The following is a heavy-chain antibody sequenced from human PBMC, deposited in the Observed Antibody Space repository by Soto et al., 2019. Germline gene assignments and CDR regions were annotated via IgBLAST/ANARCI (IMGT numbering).Heavy chain of an antibody. CDR3: AKDRALLRFLEWLLDDAFDI. D-gene: IGHD3-3*01. CDR2: ISYDGSNK. Sequence: QVQLVESGGGVVQPGRSLRLSCAASGFTFSSYGMHWVRQAPGKGLEWVAVISYDGSNKYYADSVKGRFTISRDNSKNTLYLQMNSQRAEDTAVYYCAKDRALLRFLEWLLDDAFDIWGQGTMVTVSS. CDR1: GFTFSSYG. V-gene: IGHV3-30*18. J-gene: IGHJ3*02.